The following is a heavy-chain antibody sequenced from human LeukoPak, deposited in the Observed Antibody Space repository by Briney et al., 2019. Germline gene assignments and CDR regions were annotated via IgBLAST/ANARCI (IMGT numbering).Heavy chain of an antibody. CDR3: ARVFGRNYGGNPLDF. V-gene: IGHV3-23*01. CDR2: ISGSGGST. D-gene: IGHD4-23*01. J-gene: IGHJ4*02. Sequence: PGGSLRLSCAASGFTFSSYAMSWVRQAPGKGLEWVSAISGSGGSTYYADSVKGRFTISRDNSKNSLYLQMNSLRAEDTAVYYCARVFGRNYGGNPLDFWGQGTLVTVSS. CDR1: GFTFSSYA.